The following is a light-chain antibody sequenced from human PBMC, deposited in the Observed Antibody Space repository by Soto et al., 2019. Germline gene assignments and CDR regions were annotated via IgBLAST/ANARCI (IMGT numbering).Light chain of an antibody. CDR2: GAS. J-gene: IGKJ1*01. CDR3: QQYDYSPRT. V-gene: IGKV3-20*01. CDR1: QNVRTNY. Sequence: EIVLTQSPGSLSLSPGGRVSLPSIASQNVRTNYLAWYQQKPGQAPRLLIYGASTRASGIPDRFSGSGSGTDFTLTINRLEPEDFAVYYCQQYDYSPRTFGQGTKVDIK.